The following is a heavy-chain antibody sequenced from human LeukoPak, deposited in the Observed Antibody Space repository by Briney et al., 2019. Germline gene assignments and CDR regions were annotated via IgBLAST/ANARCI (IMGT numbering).Heavy chain of an antibody. D-gene: IGHD4-11*01. CDR2: LYYSGST. J-gene: IGHJ5*02. CDR3: ARCNSNYVSWFDP. V-gene: IGHV4-59*11. Sequence: SETLSLTCSVSGGSISSLYWCWIRQPPGKGLEWIGYLYYSGSTNYNPALKSRVTISVDKSKNQFSLNLSSVTAADTAVYYCARCNSNYVSWFDPWGQGTLVTVSS. CDR1: GGSISSLY.